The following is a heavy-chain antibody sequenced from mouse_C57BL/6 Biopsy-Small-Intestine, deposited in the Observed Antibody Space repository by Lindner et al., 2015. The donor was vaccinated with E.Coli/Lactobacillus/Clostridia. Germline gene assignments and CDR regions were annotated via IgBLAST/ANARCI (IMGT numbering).Heavy chain of an antibody. CDR3: AKRSSYWYFDV. CDR2: IWGGGST. J-gene: IGHJ1*03. V-gene: IGHV2-9*01. CDR1: GFSLTSYG. D-gene: IGHD1-1*01. Sequence: VQLQESGPGLVAPSQSLSITCTVSGFSLTSYGVDWVRQPPGKGLEWLGVIWGGGSTNYNSALMSRLSISKDNSKSQVFLKMNSLHTDDTAMYYCAKRSSYWYFDVWGTGTTVTVSS.